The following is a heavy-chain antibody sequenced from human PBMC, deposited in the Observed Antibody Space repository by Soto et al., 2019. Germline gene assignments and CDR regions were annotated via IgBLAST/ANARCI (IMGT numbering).Heavy chain of an antibody. CDR2: ISSDGGT. J-gene: IGHJ4*02. CDR1: GFTVRSNY. V-gene: IGHV3-53*01. CDR3: ARDVITVAGTADY. Sequence: PGGSLRLSCAASGFTVRSNYMSWVRQAPGKGLEWVSAISSDGGTYYTDSVKGRFAISRDISKNTLYPQMNSLTAEDTAIYYCARDVITVAGTADYWGQGTLVTVSS. D-gene: IGHD6-19*01.